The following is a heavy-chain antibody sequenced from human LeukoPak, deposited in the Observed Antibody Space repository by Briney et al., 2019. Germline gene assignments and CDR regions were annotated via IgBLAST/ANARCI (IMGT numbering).Heavy chain of an antibody. CDR3: ASALRWLQPFDY. V-gene: IGHV1-46*01. Sequence: ASVTVSCRASGYXFTSYYMHWVRQAPGQGLEWMGIINPSGGSTSYAQKFQGRVTMTRDTSTSTVYMELSSLRSEDTAVYYCASALRWLQPFDYWGQGTLVTVSS. CDR1: GYXFTSYY. D-gene: IGHD5-24*01. J-gene: IGHJ4*02. CDR2: INPSGGST.